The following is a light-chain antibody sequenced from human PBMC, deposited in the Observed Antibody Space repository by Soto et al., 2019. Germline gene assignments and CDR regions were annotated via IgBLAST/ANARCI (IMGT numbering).Light chain of an antibody. CDR1: SSNIGSNT. Sequence: QSVLTQPPSASWTPGQRVTISCSGSSSNIGSNTVNWYQQLPGTAPKLLIYNNNQRPSGVHDRFSGSKSGTSASLAISGLQSEDEADYYCAAWDDSLNGLVFGPGTKLTVL. V-gene: IGLV1-44*01. CDR2: NNN. CDR3: AAWDDSLNGLV. J-gene: IGLJ1*01.